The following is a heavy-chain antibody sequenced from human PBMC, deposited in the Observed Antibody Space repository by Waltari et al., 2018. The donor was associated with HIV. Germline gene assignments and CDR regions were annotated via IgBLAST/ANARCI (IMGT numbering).Heavy chain of an antibody. CDR1: GYNFTTFG. D-gene: IGHD1-26*01. CDR2: LNTNGGRY. CDR3: ARYCAGGDCRIQWDGQRIGYDGGDD. J-gene: IGHJ4*02. V-gene: IGHV1-8*02. Sequence: QVQLVQSGAEVKEPGASVKVSCRASGYNFTTFGIGWVRQAPGHGLEWRGGLNTNGGRYGYPPRDRHQVTLTRDASTTTAYMEMTSRTNEDTDVYYCARYCAGGDCRIQWDGQRIGYDGGDDWGQGSLVTVAS.